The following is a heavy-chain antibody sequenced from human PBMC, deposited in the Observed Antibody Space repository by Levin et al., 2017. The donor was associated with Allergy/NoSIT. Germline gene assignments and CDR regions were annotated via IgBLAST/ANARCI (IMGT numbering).Heavy chain of an antibody. D-gene: IGHD3-10*01. V-gene: IGHV4-30-4*01. CDR2: VDYRGNT. Sequence: KSSETLSLTCTVSGGSVNMGGFHWTWLRQPPGKGLEWIGFVDYRGNTFYSPSFKSRLTISSDTSKNQFFLTLMSVTAADTAVYYCARGELLYSDWGQGAMVTVSS. J-gene: IGHJ1*01. CDR1: GGSVNMGGFH. CDR3: ARGELLYSD.